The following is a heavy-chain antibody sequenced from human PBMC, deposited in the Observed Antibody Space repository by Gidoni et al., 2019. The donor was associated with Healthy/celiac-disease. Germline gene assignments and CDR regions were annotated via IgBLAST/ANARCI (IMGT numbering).Heavy chain of an antibody. CDR2: ISYDGSNK. J-gene: IGHJ6*02. V-gene: IGHV3-30*18. Sequence: QVQLVESGGGVVQPGRSLRLSCAASGFTLSSYGMHWVRQAPGKWLEWLAVISYDGSNKYYADSVKGRFTISRDNSKNTLYLQMNSLRAEDTAVYYCAKAHIAAHYYYYGMDVWGQGTTVTVSS. D-gene: IGHD6-6*01. CDR1: GFTLSSYG. CDR3: AKAHIAAHYYYYGMDV.